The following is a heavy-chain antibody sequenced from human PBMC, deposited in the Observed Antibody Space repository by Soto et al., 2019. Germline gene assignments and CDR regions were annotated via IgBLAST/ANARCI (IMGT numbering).Heavy chain of an antibody. CDR2: ISGSGDST. J-gene: IGHJ4*02. D-gene: IGHD6-13*01. CDR3: ARRSSSWYFDY. Sequence: EVHLLESGGGLVQPGGSLRLSCAASGFTFSSYAMNWVRQAPGKGLEWVSVISGSGDSTYYADSVKGRFTISRDNSKNTLYLQMNSLRAEDTAVYYCARRSSSWYFDYWGQGTLVTVSS. V-gene: IGHV3-23*01. CDR1: GFTFSSYA.